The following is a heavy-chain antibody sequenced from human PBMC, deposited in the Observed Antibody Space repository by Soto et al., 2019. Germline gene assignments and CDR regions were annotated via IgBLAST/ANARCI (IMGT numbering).Heavy chain of an antibody. CDR1: GFTFSSYA. D-gene: IGHD2-8*01. CDR2: ISYDGSNK. CDR3: ATPLNAMYLLCGMDV. Sequence: QVQLVESGGGVVQPGRSLRLSCAASGFTFSSYAMHWVRQAPGKGLEWVAVISYDGSNKYYADSVKGRFTISRDNSKNTLYLQMNSLRAEDTAVYYCATPLNAMYLLCGMDVWGQGTTVTVSS. J-gene: IGHJ6*02. V-gene: IGHV3-30-3*01.